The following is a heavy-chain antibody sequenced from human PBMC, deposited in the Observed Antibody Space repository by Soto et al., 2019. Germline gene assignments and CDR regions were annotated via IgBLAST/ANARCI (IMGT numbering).Heavy chain of an antibody. D-gene: IGHD6-6*01. V-gene: IGHV1-18*04. CDR1: GYTFTSFG. Sequence: QLHLVQSGAEVKKPGASVKVSCTASGYTFTSFGVSWVRQVPGQGLEWMGWISGYNGDTDYAQKFQGRVTITTDRYTSTAYMEVRSLRSDDTAVYYCARDKPQQIVGYNYYYDMDVWGQGTTVTVSS. CDR2: ISGYNGDT. CDR3: ARDKPQQIVGYNYYYDMDV. J-gene: IGHJ6*02.